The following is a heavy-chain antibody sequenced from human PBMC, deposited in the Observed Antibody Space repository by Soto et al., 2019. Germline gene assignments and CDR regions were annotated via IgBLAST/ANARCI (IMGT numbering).Heavy chain of an antibody. D-gene: IGHD2-21*02. CDR2: IYQSGST. J-gene: IGHJ4*02. V-gene: IGHV4-4*02. CDR1: GDSMSSFTY. CDR3: ARGLNTAMDPWNFDS. Sequence: SETLSLTCTVSGDSMSSFTYWTWVRQPPGKGLEWIGEIYQSGSTNYNPSLKSRVTISADKSNNQFSLRLSSVTAADTAVYYCARGLNTAMDPWNFDSWGQGTLVTVSS.